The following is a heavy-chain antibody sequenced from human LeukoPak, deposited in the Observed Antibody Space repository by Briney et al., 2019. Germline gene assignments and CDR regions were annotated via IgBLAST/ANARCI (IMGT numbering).Heavy chain of an antibody. CDR2: IRYDGSNK. V-gene: IGHV3-30*02. J-gene: IGHJ3*02. D-gene: IGHD6-19*01. CDR1: GFTFSSYG. CDR3: AKLYSSGWGNAFDI. Sequence: GGSLRLSCAASGFTFSSYGMHWVRQAPGKGLEWVAFIRYDGSNKYYADSVKGRFTISRDNSKNTLYLQMNSLRAEDTAVYYCAKLYSSGWGNAFDIWGQGTMVTVSS.